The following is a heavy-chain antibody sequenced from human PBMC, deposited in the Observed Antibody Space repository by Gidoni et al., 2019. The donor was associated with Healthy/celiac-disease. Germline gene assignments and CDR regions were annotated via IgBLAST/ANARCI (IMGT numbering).Heavy chain of an antibody. CDR1: GSSSISYW. D-gene: IGHD3-3*01. CDR3: ARGDEDFWSAGYY. J-gene: IGHJ4*02. V-gene: IGHV5-51*01. CDR2: IYPGDSGT. Sequence: EVQPVPSGAEAKKHGESLKISCQGSGSSSISYWTGWVGQLPGKGLEWMRIIYPGDSGTRYTPSVQGQVTISADKSISTAYLQWSSLEASDTAMYYCARGDEDFWSAGYYWGQGTLVTVSS.